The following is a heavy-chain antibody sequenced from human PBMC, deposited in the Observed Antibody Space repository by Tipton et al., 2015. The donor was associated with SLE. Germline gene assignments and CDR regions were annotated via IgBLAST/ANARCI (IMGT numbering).Heavy chain of an antibody. Sequence: GLVKPSETLSLTCTVSGGSISSYYWSWIRQPPGKGLEWIGYIYYSGSTTYNPSLKSRVTISVGTSKNQFSLKLSSVTAADTAVYYCARQGQQLVRPYYYGMDVWGQGTTVTVSS. CDR3: ARQGQQLVRPYYYGMDV. J-gene: IGHJ6*02. V-gene: IGHV4-59*08. CDR1: GGSISSYY. D-gene: IGHD6-13*01. CDR2: IYYSGST.